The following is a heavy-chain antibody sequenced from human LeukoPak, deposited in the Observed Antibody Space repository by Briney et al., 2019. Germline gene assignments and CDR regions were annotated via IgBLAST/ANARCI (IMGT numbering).Heavy chain of an antibody. CDR2: MNPNSGST. D-gene: IGHD5-12*01. J-gene: IGHJ4*02. CDR1: GYTFTSYD. CDR3: ARGRSTGYPYYFEY. V-gene: IGHV1-8*03. Sequence: ASVKVSCKASGYTFTSYDINWVRQATGQGLEWMGWMNPNSGSTGYAQKFQGRVTITRNTSISTAYMELSGLRSEDTAVYYCARGRSTGYPYYFEYWGQGALVTVSS.